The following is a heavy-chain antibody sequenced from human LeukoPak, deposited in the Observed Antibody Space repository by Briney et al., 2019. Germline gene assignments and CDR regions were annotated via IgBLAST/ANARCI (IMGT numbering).Heavy chain of an antibody. D-gene: IGHD6-19*01. CDR2: IRSKANSYAT. V-gene: IGHV3-73*01. J-gene: IGHJ4*02. CDR3: TRLLSVAGTDFDY. CDR1: GFTFSGSA. Sequence: SGGSLRLSCAASGFTFSGSAMHWVRQASGKGLEWVGRIRSKANSYATAYAASVKGRFTISRDDSKNTAYLQMNSLKTEDTAVYYCTRLLSVAGTDFDYWGQGTLVTVSS.